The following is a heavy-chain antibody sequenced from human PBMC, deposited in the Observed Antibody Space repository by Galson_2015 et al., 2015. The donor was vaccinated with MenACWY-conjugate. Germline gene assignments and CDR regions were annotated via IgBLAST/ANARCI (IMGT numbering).Heavy chain of an antibody. CDR3: AKTYCSRTNCREPNWYFDL. V-gene: IGHV3-23*01. CDR1: GFIFSSYA. Sequence: SLRLSCAASGFIFSSYAMRWVRQAPGKGLEWVSAMRGSGGSRNYADSVKGRFTISRDNSKNTLYLQMNSLRAEDTAVYYCAKTYCSRTNCREPNWYFDLWGRGTLVTVSS. J-gene: IGHJ2*01. CDR2: MRGSGGSR. D-gene: IGHD2-2*01.